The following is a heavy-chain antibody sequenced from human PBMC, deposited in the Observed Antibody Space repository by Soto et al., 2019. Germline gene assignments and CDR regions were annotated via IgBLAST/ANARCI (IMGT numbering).Heavy chain of an antibody. Sequence: SETLSLTCTVSGGSISSSSYYWGWIRQPPGKGLEWIGSIYYSGSTYYNPSLKSRVTISVDTSKNQFSLKLSSVTAADTAVYFCATTPSGSRKYYISHPPLYWGQGTLVTVS. CDR2: IYYSGST. CDR1: GGSISSSSYY. J-gene: IGHJ4*02. CDR3: ATTPSGSRKYYISHPPLY. D-gene: IGHD3-10*01. V-gene: IGHV4-39*01.